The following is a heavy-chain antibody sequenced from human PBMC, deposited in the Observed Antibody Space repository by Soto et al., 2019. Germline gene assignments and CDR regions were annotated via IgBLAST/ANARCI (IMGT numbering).Heavy chain of an antibody. CDR2: FDPEDGET. V-gene: IGHV1-24*01. J-gene: IGHJ5*02. CDR1: GYTLTELS. CDR3: ATATIFGVVIHNWFAP. Sequence: ASVKVSCKVSGYTLTELSMHWVRQAPGKGLEWMGGFDPEDGETIYAQRFQGRVTMTEDTSTDTAYMELSSLRSEDTAVYYCATATIFGVVIHNWFAPWGQGTLVTVSS. D-gene: IGHD3-3*01.